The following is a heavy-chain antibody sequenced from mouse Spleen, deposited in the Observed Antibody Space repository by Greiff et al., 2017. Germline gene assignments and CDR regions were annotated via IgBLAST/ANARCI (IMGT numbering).Heavy chain of an antibody. CDR3: ARKAHYAMDY. Sequence: VKLVESGPGLVQPSQSLSITCTVSGFSLTSYGVHWVRQSPGKGLEWLGVIWSGGSTDYNAAFISRLSISKDNSKSQVFFKMNSLQADDTAIYYCARKAHYAMDYWGQGTSVTVSS. V-gene: IGHV2-2*01. J-gene: IGHJ4*01. CDR2: IWSGGST. CDR1: GFSLTSYG.